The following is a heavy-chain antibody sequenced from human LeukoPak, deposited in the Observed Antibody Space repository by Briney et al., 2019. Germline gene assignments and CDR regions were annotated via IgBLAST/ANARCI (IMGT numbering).Heavy chain of an antibody. Sequence: GSLRLSCAASGFTFSSYAMSWVRQAPGKGLEWVSAISGSGGSTYYADSVKGRFTISRDNSKNTLYLQMNSLRAEDTAVYYCAKVGREYYDSSGYYYGYWGQGTLVTVSS. CDR1: GFTFSSYA. CDR3: AKVGREYYDSSGYYYGY. V-gene: IGHV3-23*01. CDR2: ISGSGGST. D-gene: IGHD3-22*01. J-gene: IGHJ4*02.